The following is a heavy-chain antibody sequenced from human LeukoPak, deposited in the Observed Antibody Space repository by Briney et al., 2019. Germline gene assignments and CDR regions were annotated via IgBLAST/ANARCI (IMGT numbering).Heavy chain of an antibody. CDR2: ISSSSSYI. J-gene: IGHJ6*04. Sequence: GGSLRLSCAASGFTFSSYRMNWVRQAPGKGLEGVSSISSSSSYIYYADSVKGRFTISRDNAKNSLYLQMNSLRAEDTAVYYCARDGMYCSSTSCYWGDKYYYYGMDVWGKGTTVTVSS. CDR1: GFTFSSYR. V-gene: IGHV3-21*01. CDR3: ARDGMYCSSTSCYWGDKYYYYGMDV. D-gene: IGHD2-2*01.